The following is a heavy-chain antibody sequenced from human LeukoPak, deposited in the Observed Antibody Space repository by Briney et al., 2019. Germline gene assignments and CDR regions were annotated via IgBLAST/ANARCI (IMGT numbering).Heavy chain of an antibody. CDR1: GGSVSRGSYY. J-gene: IGHJ5*02. Sequence: PSETLSLTCTLSGGSVSRGSYYWTWIRHPPGKGLEWIGHIYYNGSTNYNPSLKSRVTISVDTSKNHFSLRLSSVTATDTAVYYCAREYHPWGQGTLVTVSA. CDR2: IYYNGST. V-gene: IGHV4-61*03. CDR3: AREYHP.